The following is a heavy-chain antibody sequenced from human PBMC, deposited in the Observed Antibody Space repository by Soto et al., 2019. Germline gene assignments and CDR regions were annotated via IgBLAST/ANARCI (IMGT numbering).Heavy chain of an antibody. V-gene: IGHV3-7*01. CDR3: ARGRGWLHDY. J-gene: IGHJ4*02. D-gene: IGHD6-19*01. CDR1: GFGLRNYW. Sequence: EVQLVESGGGWVKRGGSRRLSFAASGFGLRNYWMNWVRQAPGKGLEWVAIIKKDGSDRYYVDSVKGRFTISRDNAKNSLYLQMSSLRVEDTALYYCARGRGWLHDYWGQGTLVTVSS. CDR2: IKKDGSDR.